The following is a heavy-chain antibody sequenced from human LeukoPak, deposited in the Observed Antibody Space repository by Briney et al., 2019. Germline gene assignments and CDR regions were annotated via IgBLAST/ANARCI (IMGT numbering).Heavy chain of an antibody. Sequence: PSETLSLTCAVSGGSFSGYYWSWIRQPPGKGLEWIGEINHSGTTNYNPSLKSRVTISVDTSKNQFSLKLSSVTAADTAVYYCARHPSALYAFDIWGQGTMVIVSS. J-gene: IGHJ3*02. CDR2: INHSGTT. CDR1: GGSFSGYY. V-gene: IGHV4-34*01. CDR3: ARHPSALYAFDI. D-gene: IGHD3-3*01.